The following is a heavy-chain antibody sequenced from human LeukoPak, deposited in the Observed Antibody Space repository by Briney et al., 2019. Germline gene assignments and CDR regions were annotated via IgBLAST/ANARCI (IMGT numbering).Heavy chain of an antibody. CDR1: GFTFSSYG. CDR2: ISYDGSNK. J-gene: IGHJ4*02. Sequence: GRSLRLSCAASGFTFSSYGMHWVRQAPGKGLEWVAVISYDGSNKYYADSVKGQFTISRDNSKNTLYLQMNSLRAEDTAVYCCAKDLYYYGSGSYYNDPDYWGQGTLVTASS. D-gene: IGHD3-10*01. V-gene: IGHV3-30*18. CDR3: AKDLYYYGSGSYYNDPDY.